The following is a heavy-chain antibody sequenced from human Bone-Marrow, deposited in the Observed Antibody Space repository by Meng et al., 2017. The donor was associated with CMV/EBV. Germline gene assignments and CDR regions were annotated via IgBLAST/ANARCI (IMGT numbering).Heavy chain of an antibody. CDR1: GFTFSSYS. J-gene: IGHJ6*02. V-gene: IGHV3-21*01. CDR3: AIKPVGVPAARFYYYYGMDV. CDR2: ISSSSSYI. Sequence: GGSLRLSCAASGFTFSSYSMNWVRQAPGKGLEWVSSISSSSSYIYYADSVKGRFTISRDNAKNSLYLQMNSLRAEDTAVYYCAIKPVGVPAARFYYYYGMDVWGQGTTVTVSS. D-gene: IGHD2-2*01.